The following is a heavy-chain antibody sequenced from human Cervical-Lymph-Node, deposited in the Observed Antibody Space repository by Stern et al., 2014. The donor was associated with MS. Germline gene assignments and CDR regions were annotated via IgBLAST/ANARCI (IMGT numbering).Heavy chain of an antibody. J-gene: IGHJ4*02. Sequence: EVQLVESGGGLVQPGGSLRLSRAASGFTVSSNYMSWVRQAPGKGLEWVSVIYSGGSTYYADSVKGRFTISRDNSKNTLYLQMNSLRAEDTAVYYCARSAAGEYYFDYWGQGTLVTVSS. D-gene: IGHD3-16*01. CDR1: GFTVSSNY. V-gene: IGHV3-66*02. CDR2: IYSGGST. CDR3: ARSAAGEYYFDY.